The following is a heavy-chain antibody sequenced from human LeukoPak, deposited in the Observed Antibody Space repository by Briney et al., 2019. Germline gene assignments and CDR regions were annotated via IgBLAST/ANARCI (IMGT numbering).Heavy chain of an antibody. D-gene: IGHD2-2*01. V-gene: IGHV4-38-2*02. Sequence: SETLSLTCIVSAYSISSGYYWGWIRQPPGKGLEWIGSIYHSESTYYNPSLKSRVTISIDTSKNQFSLKLSSVTAADTAVYYCARTTEGYCRSTSCYGFYYSYYMDVWGKGTTVTISS. CDR2: IYHSEST. CDR1: AYSISSGYY. CDR3: ARTTEGYCRSTSCYGFYYSYYMDV. J-gene: IGHJ6*03.